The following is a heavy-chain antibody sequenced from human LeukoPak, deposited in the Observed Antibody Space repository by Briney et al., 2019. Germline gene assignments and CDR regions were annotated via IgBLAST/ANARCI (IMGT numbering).Heavy chain of an antibody. Sequence: GGSLRLSRAASGFTSSSYAMSWVRQAPGKGLEWVSAISGSGGSTYYADSVKGRFTISRDNSKNTLYLQMNSLRAEDTGVYYCAKDRYSSGWYGSYYFDYWGQGTLVTVSS. CDR2: ISGSGGST. CDR3: AKDRYSSGWYGSYYFDY. J-gene: IGHJ4*02. CDR1: GFTSSSYA. D-gene: IGHD6-13*01. V-gene: IGHV3-23*01.